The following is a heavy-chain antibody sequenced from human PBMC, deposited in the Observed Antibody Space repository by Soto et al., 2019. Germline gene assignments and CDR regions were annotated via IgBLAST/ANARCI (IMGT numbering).Heavy chain of an antibody. CDR1: DGSISSRNYF. Sequence: SETLSLTCTVSDGSISSRNYFWNWIRQHPGKGLEWIGYIYYSGSTYYNPSLKSRVTISVDTSKNQFSLKLSSVTAADTAVYYCARQDYSGYDSYYFDYWGQGTLVTVS. J-gene: IGHJ4*02. CDR2: IYYSGST. V-gene: IGHV4-39*01. CDR3: ARQDYSGYDSYYFDY. D-gene: IGHD5-12*01.